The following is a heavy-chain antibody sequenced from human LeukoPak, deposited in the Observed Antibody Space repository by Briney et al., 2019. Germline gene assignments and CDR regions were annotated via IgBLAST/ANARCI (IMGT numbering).Heavy chain of an antibody. Sequence: GGSLRLSCAASGFTFSDYEMNWVRQAPGKGLEWVSYISSRGSTIYYADSVKGRFTISRDNAKSSLYLQMNSLRAEDTAVYYCARDSNVDTTMDFDHWGQGTLVTVSS. D-gene: IGHD5-18*01. V-gene: IGHV3-48*03. CDR2: ISSRGSTI. CDR3: ARDSNVDTTMDFDH. J-gene: IGHJ4*02. CDR1: GFTFSDYE.